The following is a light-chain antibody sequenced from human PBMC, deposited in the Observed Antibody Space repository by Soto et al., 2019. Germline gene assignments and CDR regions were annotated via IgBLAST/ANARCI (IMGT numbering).Light chain of an antibody. CDR2: WAS. CDR1: QSVLYSSNNKNY. V-gene: IGKV4-1*01. J-gene: IGKJ2*01. CDR3: QQYESTPPT. Sequence: DIVMTQSPDSLAVSLGERATINCKSSQSVLYSSNNKNYLAWYQQRPGQPPKLLIYWASTRESGVPDRFSVSGSGPDFTLTITSLQAEDVAVYYCQQYESTPPTFGQGTKLEIK.